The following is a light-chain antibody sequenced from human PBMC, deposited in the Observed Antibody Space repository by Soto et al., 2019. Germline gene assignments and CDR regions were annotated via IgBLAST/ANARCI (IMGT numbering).Light chain of an antibody. V-gene: IGLV7-46*01. CDR3: LLSYNCPDV. CDR2: DTT. Sequence: QAVVTQEPSLTVSPGGTVTLTCGSSTGAVTNGHYPYWFQHKPGQAPRTLIYDTTNRHSWTPARFSGSLLGGKAALTLSGAQPEDEAEYYCLLSYNCPDVFGTGTKVTVL. J-gene: IGLJ1*01. CDR1: TGAVTNGHY.